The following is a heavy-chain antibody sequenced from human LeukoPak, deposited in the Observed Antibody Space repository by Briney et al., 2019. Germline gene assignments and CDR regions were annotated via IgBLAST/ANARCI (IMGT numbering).Heavy chain of an antibody. CDR1: GFTFTDTY. D-gene: IGHD3-9*01. J-gene: IGHJ3*01. CDR3: AALLRYFV. V-gene: IGHV3-23*01. Sequence: GGSLRLSCAVSGFTFTDTYMTWIRQAPGKGLEWVSAISGSGGSTYYADSVKGRFTISRDNSKNTLYLQMNSLRAEDTAVYYCAALLRYFVWGQGTMVTVSS. CDR2: ISGSGGST.